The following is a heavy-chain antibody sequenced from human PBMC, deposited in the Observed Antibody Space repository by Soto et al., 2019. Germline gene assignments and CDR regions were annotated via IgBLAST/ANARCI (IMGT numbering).Heavy chain of an antibody. V-gene: IGHV3-48*01. CDR1: GFTFSSYS. CDR3: ARSPRRYCSGGSCYLDAFDI. CDR2: ISSSSSTI. Sequence: GGSLRLSCAASGFTFSSYSMNWVRQAPGRGLGGVSYISSSSSTIYYADSVKGRFTISRDNAKNSLYLQMNSLRAEDTAVYYCARSPRRYCSGGSCYLDAFDIWGQGTMVTVSS. D-gene: IGHD2-15*01. J-gene: IGHJ3*02.